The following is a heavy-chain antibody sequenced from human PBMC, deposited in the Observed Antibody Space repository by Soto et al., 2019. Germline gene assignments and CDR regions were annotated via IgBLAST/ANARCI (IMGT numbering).Heavy chain of an antibody. CDR2: IYWDDDK. Sequence: QITLKESGPTLVKPTQTLTLTCTFSGFSLSSTRMAVGWIRQPPGKALEWLALIYWDDDKRYSPFLKSRLTIPKNTSKTHVVLTMSDMDPVDTARYYCAHIVVAGLGYYFDYWGQGTLVTVSS. D-gene: IGHD6-19*01. V-gene: IGHV2-5*02. J-gene: IGHJ4*02. CDR1: GFSLSSTRMA. CDR3: AHIVVAGLGYYFDY.